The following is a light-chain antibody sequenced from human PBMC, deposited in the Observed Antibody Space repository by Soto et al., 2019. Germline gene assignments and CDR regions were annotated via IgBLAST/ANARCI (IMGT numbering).Light chain of an antibody. CDR3: QQYLNSPRT. CDR2: DAS. J-gene: IGKJ1*01. V-gene: IGKV3-20*01. Sequence: VLTQSPGTLSLSPWEGATLSCRSSQRVASDLAWYLQKPGQPPRLLIYDASIRATGIPDRVSGSGSERDFTLTISRLEHEDAAVYYCQQYLNSPRTFGQGTKVDIK. CDR1: QRVASD.